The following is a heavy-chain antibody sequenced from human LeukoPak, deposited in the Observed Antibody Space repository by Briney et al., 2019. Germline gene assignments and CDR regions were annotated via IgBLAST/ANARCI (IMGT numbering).Heavy chain of an antibody. V-gene: IGHV3-48*03. CDR1: GFTFSSHE. CDR2: ISSSGSTI. D-gene: IGHD5-12*01. Sequence: GGSLRLSCAASGFTFSSHEMNWVRQAPGKGLEWVSYISSSGSTIYYADSVKGRFTISRDNAKNSLYLQMNSLRAEDTAVYYCASLPPRGYDYLGTLDYRGQGTLVTVSS. CDR3: ASLPPRGYDYLGTLDY. J-gene: IGHJ4*02.